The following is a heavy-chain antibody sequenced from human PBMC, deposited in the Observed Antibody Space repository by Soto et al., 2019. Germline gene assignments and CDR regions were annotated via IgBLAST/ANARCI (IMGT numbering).Heavy chain of an antibody. CDR1: GGSISSGTSY. D-gene: IGHD2-21*02. V-gene: IGHV4-31*03. Sequence: QVQLQESGPGLVKPSQTLSLTCNVSGGSISSGTSYWTWIRQHPGEGLEWIGPIYFTGATYSNPSLRSRLTMSGDTSKNQFSLKLTSVTAADTATYYCASIPRRGYSYGIDYWGQGTLVTVSS. J-gene: IGHJ4*02. CDR2: IYFTGAT. CDR3: ASIPRRGYSYGIDY.